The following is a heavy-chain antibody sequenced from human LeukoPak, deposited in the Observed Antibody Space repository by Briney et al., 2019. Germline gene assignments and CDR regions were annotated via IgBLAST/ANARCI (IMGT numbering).Heavy chain of an antibody. CDR1: GGTFTSYA. V-gene: IGHV1-69*13. Sequence: SVKVSFKASGGTFTSYAISWVRQAPGQGLGWMGGIIPIFGTANYAQKFQGRVTITADESTSTAYMELSSLRSEDTAVYYCARGPGCSGGSCYGGSFDYWGQGTLVTVSS. CDR3: ARGPGCSGGSCYGGSFDY. CDR2: IIPIFGTA. D-gene: IGHD2-15*01. J-gene: IGHJ4*02.